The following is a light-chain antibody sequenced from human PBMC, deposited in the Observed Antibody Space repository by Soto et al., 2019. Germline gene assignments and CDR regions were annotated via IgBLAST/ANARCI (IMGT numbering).Light chain of an antibody. J-gene: IGKJ5*01. V-gene: IGKV3-20*01. CDR1: QSVSSIY. CDR2: GAS. Sequence: EIVLTQSPGTLSLSPGERATLSCRASQSVSSIYLAWYQQKPGQAPRLLIYGASSRATGIPDGFSGSGSGTDFTLTISRLEPEDFAVYYCQQFGTSPPSTVGQGTRLEIK. CDR3: QQFGTSPPST.